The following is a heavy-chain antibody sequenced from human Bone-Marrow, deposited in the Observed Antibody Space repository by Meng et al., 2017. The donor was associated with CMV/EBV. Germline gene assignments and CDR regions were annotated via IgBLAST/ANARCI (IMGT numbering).Heavy chain of an antibody. CDR3: ARDIQVGLPRENNWFDP. CDR1: GGTFSSYT. J-gene: IGHJ5*02. CDR2: IIPILGIA. V-gene: IGHV1-69*04. Sequence: KVSCKASGGTFSSYTISWVRQAPGQGLEWMGRIIPILGIANYAQKFQGRVTITADKSTSTAYMELSSLRSEDTAVYYCARDIQVGLPRENNWFDPWGQGTLVTVPS. D-gene: IGHD2-21*01.